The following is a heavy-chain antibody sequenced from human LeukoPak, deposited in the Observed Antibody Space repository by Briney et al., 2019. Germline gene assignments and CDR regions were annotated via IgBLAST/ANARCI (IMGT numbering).Heavy chain of an antibody. CDR2: IIPIFGTA. CDR3: ARAPYYGDYVEAVGGYSSYGMDV. Sequence: SVNVSCKASGGTFSIYSISWVRQAPGQGLEWMGGIIPIFGTANYAQKFQGRVTITADESTSTAYMELRRLRSEDTAVYYCARAPYYGDYVEAVGGYSSYGMDVWGKGPTVT. V-gene: IGHV1-69*13. D-gene: IGHD4-17*01. J-gene: IGHJ6*04. CDR1: GGTFSIYS.